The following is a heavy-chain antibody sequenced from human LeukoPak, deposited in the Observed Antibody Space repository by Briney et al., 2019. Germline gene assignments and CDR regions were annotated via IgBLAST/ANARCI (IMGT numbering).Heavy chain of an antibody. D-gene: IGHD2-2*02. V-gene: IGHV1-2*02. Sequence: GASVKVSCKASGYTFTGYYMHWVRQAPGQGLEWMGWINPNSGGTNYAQKFQGRVTMTRDTSISTAYMELSRLRSDDTAVYYCARLCSSTSCYTGPDPDYWGQGTLVTVSP. CDR1: GYTFTGYY. CDR3: ARLCSSTSCYTGPDPDY. CDR2: INPNSGGT. J-gene: IGHJ4*02.